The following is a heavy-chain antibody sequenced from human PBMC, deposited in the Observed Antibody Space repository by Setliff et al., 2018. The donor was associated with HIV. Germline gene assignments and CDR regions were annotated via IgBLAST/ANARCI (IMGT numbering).Heavy chain of an antibody. CDR1: GGSLSGYH. CDR3: ASRRGIEFYFDI. J-gene: IGHJ4*02. CDR2: INYSGST. Sequence: SETLSLTCGVYGGSLSGYHWSWIRLPPGKGLEWIGEINYSGSTNYNPSLTSRVIISVDTSKNQFSVKLNSVTAADTGVYYCASRRGIEFYFDIWGQGTPVTVSS. D-gene: IGHD3-10*01. V-gene: IGHV4-34*01.